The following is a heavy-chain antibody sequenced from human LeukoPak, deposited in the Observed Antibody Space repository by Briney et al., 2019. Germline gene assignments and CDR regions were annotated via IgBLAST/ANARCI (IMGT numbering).Heavy chain of an antibody. CDR1: GGSISSGSYY. V-gene: IGHV4-61*02. Sequence: TLSLTCTVSGGSISSGSYYWSWIRQPAGKGLEWIGRIYTSGSTNYNPSLKSRVTISVDTSKNQFSLKLSSVTAADTAVYYCARDRRTNDYDFWSGYYYGDAFDIWGQGTMVTVSS. J-gene: IGHJ3*02. CDR3: ARDRRTNDYDFWSGYYYGDAFDI. D-gene: IGHD3-3*01. CDR2: IYTSGST.